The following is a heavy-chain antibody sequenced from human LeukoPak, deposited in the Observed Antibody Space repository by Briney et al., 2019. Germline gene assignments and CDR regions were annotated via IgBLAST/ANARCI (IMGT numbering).Heavy chain of an antibody. J-gene: IGHJ4*02. CDR3: AKSSSWTYHYLDY. Sequence: GGSLRLSCAASGFTFSSYTMNWVRQAPGKGLAWVSSISSSGSYLFYADSVKGRFTISRDNAKNSLYLQMNSLRAEDTALYYCAKSSSWTYHYLDYWGQGALVTVSS. D-gene: IGHD6-13*01. CDR2: ISSSGSYL. CDR1: GFTFSSYT. V-gene: IGHV3-21*01.